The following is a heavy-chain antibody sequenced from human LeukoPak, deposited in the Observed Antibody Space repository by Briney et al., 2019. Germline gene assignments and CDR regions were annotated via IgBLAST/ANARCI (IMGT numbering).Heavy chain of an antibody. CDR2: VSYDGNNK. J-gene: IGHJ4*02. Sequence: AGGSLRLSCATSGFTFSSNAMHWVRQAPGKGLERVAVVSYDGNNKYYADSVKGRFTISRDNSKNTLYLQMNSLRTEDTAVYYCARGSGSSAYYPVDYWGQGTLVTVSS. D-gene: IGHD3-22*01. CDR1: GFTFSSNA. V-gene: IGHV3-30-3*01. CDR3: ARGSGSSAYYPVDY.